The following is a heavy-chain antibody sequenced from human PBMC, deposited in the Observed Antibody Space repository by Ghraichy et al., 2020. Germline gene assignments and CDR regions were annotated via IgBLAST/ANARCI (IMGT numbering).Heavy chain of an antibody. Sequence: SETLSLTCPVSGGSVSSGSHYWSCIRQPPGKGLEWIGYIYYSGSTNYNPSLKSRVTISVDTSKNQFSLKLSSVTAADTAVYYCARDSRLLGYCSSTSCYTLRGLDVWGQGSTVTVS. V-gene: IGHV4-61*01. J-gene: IGHJ6*02. D-gene: IGHD2-2*02. CDR1: GGSVSSGSHY. CDR2: IYYSGST. CDR3: ARDSRLLGYCSSTSCYTLRGLDV.